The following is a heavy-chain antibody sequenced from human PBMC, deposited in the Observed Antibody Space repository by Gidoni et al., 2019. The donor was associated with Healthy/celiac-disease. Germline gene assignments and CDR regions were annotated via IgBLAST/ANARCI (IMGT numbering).Heavy chain of an antibody. J-gene: IGHJ5*02. CDR3: ARDLARSSSWYGGRGWFDP. CDR2: INTNTGNQ. D-gene: IGHD6-13*01. Sequence: QVQLVQSGSELKKPGASVKVSCKASGYTLTSYAMNRVRQAPGQGLEWMGWINTNTGNQSYAQGFTGRFVFSLDTSVSTAYLQISSLKAEDTAVYYCARDLARSSSWYGGRGWFDPWGQGTLVTVSS. V-gene: IGHV7-4-1*02. CDR1: GYTLTSYA.